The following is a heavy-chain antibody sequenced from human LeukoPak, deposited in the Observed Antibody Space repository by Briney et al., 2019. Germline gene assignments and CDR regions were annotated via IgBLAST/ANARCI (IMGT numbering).Heavy chain of an antibody. CDR2: IYYSGST. CDR3: ARRSAARYY. J-gene: IGHJ4*02. D-gene: IGHD6-6*01. Sequence: PSETLSLTCTVSGGSISSSSYCWGWIRQPPGKGLEWIGSIYYSGSTYYNPSLKSRVTISVDTSKNQFSLKLSSVTAADTAVYYCARRSAARYYWGQGTLVTVSS. V-gene: IGHV4-39*01. CDR1: GGSISSSSYC.